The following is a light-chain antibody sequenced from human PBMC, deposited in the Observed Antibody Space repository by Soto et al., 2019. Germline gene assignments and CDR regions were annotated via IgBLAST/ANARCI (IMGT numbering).Light chain of an antibody. V-gene: IGKV3-11*01. Sequence: EIVLTQSPATLSLSPGERATLSCRASQSVSSYLAWYQQKPGQAPRLLIYDASNTATGIPARFRGSGSGTDFTLTISGLEPEDFAVYYCQQRSNWPPIAFGQGTRLEIK. J-gene: IGKJ5*01. CDR1: QSVSSY. CDR3: QQRSNWPPIA. CDR2: DAS.